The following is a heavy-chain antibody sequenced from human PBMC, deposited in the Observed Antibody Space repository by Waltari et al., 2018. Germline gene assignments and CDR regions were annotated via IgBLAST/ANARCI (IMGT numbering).Heavy chain of an antibody. J-gene: IGHJ5*02. CDR1: GYTFTSYD. CDR2: MNPNSGNT. Sequence: QVPLVPSGAEVTKPVASVQVSCKASGYTFTSYDINWVRQATGQGLEWMGWMNPNSGNTGYAQKFQGRVTMTRNTSISTAYMELSSLRSEDTAVYYCARGGPYCSSTSCSGSPGGDPWGQGTLVTVSS. CDR3: ARGGPYCSSTSCSGSPGGDP. D-gene: IGHD2-2*01. V-gene: IGHV1-8*01.